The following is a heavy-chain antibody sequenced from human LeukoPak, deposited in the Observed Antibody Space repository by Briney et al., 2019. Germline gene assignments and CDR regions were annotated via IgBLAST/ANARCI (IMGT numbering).Heavy chain of an antibody. CDR3: AFEGYNYGYN. CDR1: GGTLSSYA. V-gene: IGHV1-69*13. D-gene: IGHD5-18*01. J-gene: IGHJ4*02. CDR2: IIPIFGTS. Sequence: GASVKVSCKASGGTLSSYAINWVRQAPGQGLEWMGGIIPIFGTSNYAHKFQGRVTITADESTSTVYMELSSLRSDDTAIYYCAFEGYNYGYNWGQGTLVTVSS.